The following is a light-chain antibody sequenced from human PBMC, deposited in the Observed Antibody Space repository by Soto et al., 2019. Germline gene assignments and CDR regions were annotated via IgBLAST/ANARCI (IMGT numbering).Light chain of an antibody. CDR3: SSYTSSSTLYV. Sequence: QSVLTQPASVSGSPGQSITISCAGTSSDIGGYNYVSWYQQHPGKAPKVMIYEVSNRPSGVSNRFSGSKSGNMASLTISGLQAEDEADYYCSSYTSSSTLYVFGSGTKVTVL. J-gene: IGLJ1*01. CDR2: EVS. V-gene: IGLV2-14*01. CDR1: SSDIGGYNY.